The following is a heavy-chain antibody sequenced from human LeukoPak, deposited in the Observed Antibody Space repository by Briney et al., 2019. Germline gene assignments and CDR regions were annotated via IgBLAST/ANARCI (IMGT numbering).Heavy chain of an antibody. CDR2: IYYSGST. CDR1: GGTFSGYY. J-gene: IGHJ6*03. D-gene: IGHD3-10*01. CDR3: ARVRHGSGSYYPYYYYMDV. Sequence: SETLSRTCAVYGGTFSGYYWSWIRQPPGKGLEWIGYIYYSGSTNYNPSLKSRVTISVDTSKNQFSLKLSSVTAADTAVYYCARVRHGSGSYYPYYYYMDVWGKGTTVTVSS. V-gene: IGHV4-59*01.